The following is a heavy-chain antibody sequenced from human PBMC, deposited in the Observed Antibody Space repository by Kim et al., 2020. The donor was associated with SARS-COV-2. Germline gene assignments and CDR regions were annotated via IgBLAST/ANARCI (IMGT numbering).Heavy chain of an antibody. CDR1: GYSFTSYW. J-gene: IGHJ4*02. D-gene: IGHD2-15*01. V-gene: IGHV5-10-1*01. Sequence: GESLKISCKGSGYSFTSYWISWVRQMPGKGLEWMGRIDPSDSYTNYNPSFQGHVTISVDKSISTAYLQWSSLKASDTAMYYCATSQRYCRGGTCYSAWFFDYWGQGTLVTVSS. CDR3: ATSQRYCRGGTCYSAWFFDY. CDR2: IDPSDSYT.